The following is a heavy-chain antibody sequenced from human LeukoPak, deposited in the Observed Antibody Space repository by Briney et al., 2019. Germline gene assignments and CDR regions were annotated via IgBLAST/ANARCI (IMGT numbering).Heavy chain of an antibody. V-gene: IGHV4-4*02. D-gene: IGHD2-21*01. CDR3: ARVPLWFGTGYMDV. CDR2: IYHSGSI. J-gene: IGHJ6*03. CDR1: GGSISSSNW. Sequence: SETLSLTCAVSGGSISSSNWWSWVRQPPGKGLEWIGEIYHSGSIFLNPSLKSRVTISVDTSKNQFSLKLSSVTAADAAFYYCARVPLWFGTGYMDVWGKGTTVIVSS.